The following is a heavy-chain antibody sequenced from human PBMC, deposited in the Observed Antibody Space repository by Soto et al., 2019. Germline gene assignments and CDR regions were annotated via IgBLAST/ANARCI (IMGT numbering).Heavy chain of an antibody. CDR3: ATSTQYNRLGTLDY. Sequence: ASVKVSCKVSGYTLTELSMHWVRQAPGKGLEWMGGFDPEDGETIYAQKFQGRVTMTEDTSTDTAYMELSSLRSEDTAVYYCATSTQYNRLGTLDYWGQGTLVTVSS. CDR2: FDPEDGET. D-gene: IGHD1-1*01. V-gene: IGHV1-24*01. J-gene: IGHJ4*02. CDR1: GYTLTELS.